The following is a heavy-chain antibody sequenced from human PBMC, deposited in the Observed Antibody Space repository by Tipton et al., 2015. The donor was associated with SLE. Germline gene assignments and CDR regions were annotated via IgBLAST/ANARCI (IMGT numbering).Heavy chain of an antibody. Sequence: TLSLTCAVYGGSFSGYYWSWIRQPPGKGLEWIGEINHSGSTNYNPSLKSRVTISVDTSKNQFSLKLSSVTAADTAVYYCARGEFVVVVAATSYYYGMDVWGQGTTVTVSS. V-gene: IGHV4-34*01. J-gene: IGHJ6*02. CDR1: GGSFSGYY. CDR3: ARGEFVVVVAATSYYYGMDV. D-gene: IGHD2-15*01. CDR2: INHSGST.